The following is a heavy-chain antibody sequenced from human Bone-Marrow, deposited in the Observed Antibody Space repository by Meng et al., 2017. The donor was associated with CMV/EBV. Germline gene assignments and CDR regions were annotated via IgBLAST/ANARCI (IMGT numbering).Heavy chain of an antibody. Sequence: GESLKISCAASGFTLSNNYMNWVRQAPGKGLEWVSVIYSGGSTYYADSVKGRFTISRDNSKNTLYLQMNSLRAEDTAVYYCARDKSSSGWPPDYWGQGTLVTVSS. CDR1: GFTLSNNY. CDR2: IYSGGST. V-gene: IGHV3-53*05. CDR3: ARDKSSSGWPPDY. J-gene: IGHJ4*02. D-gene: IGHD6-19*01.